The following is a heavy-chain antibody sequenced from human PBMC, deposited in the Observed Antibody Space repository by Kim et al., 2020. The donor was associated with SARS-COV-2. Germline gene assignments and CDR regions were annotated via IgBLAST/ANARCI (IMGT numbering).Heavy chain of an antibody. J-gene: IGHJ4*02. D-gene: IGHD3-9*01. CDR1: GFSLSTSGMC. Sequence: SGPTLVNPTQTLTLTCTFSGFSLSTSGMCVSWIRQPPGKALEWLARIDWDDDKYYSTSLKTRLTISKDTSKNQVVLTMTNMDPVDTATYYCARVNYDILTGYSANFDYWGQGTLVTVSS. V-gene: IGHV2-70*11. CDR2: IDWDDDK. CDR3: ARVNYDILTGYSANFDY.